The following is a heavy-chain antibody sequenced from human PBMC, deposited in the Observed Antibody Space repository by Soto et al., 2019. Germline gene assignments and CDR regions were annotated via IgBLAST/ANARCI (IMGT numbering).Heavy chain of an antibody. CDR1: GFTFSSYA. V-gene: IGHV3-30-3*01. Sequence: QVQLVESGGGVVQPGRSLRLSCAASGFTFSSYAMHWVRQAPGKGLEWVAVISYDGSNKYYADSVKGRFTISRDNSKNTLYLQMNSLRAEDTAVSYCARGERRAFLPSDYWGQGTLVTVSS. J-gene: IGHJ4*02. D-gene: IGHD1-1*01. CDR2: ISYDGSNK. CDR3: ARGERRAFLPSDY.